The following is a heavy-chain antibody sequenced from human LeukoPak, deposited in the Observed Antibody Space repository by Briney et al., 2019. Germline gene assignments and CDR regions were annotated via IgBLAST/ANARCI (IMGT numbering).Heavy chain of an antibody. CDR2: ISFDETHQ. CDR3: ARRKLTFLAT. J-gene: IGHJ5*02. CDR1: GFNSAQSS. D-gene: IGHD2-21*01. V-gene: IGHV3-30*04. Sequence: PGGSLRLSCAASGFNSAQSSMHWVRQAPGKGLEWLAVISFDETHQNYAESVKGRFTISRDNSKNTLDLQMNSLRGDDTAVYYCARRKLTFLATWGQGTLVTVSS.